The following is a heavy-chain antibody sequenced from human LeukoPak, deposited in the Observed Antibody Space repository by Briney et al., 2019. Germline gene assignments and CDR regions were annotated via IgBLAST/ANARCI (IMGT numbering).Heavy chain of an antibody. J-gene: IGHJ6*03. CDR3: ARATWDPNYYYYMDV. D-gene: IGHD1-26*01. Sequence: GGSPRLSCAASGFTFSSYSMNWVRQAPGKGLEWVSSISSSSSYIYYADSVKGRFTISRDNAKNSLYLQMDSLRAEDTAVYFCARATWDPNYYYYMDVWGKGTTVTISS. V-gene: IGHV3-21*01. CDR1: GFTFSSYS. CDR2: ISSSSSYI.